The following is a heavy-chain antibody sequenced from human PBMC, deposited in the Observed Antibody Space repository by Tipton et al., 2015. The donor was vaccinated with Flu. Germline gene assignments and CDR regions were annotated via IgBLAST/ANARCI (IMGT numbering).Heavy chain of an antibody. D-gene: IGHD6-6*01. CDR3: AKERGIAARLFDY. Sequence: SLRLSCAASGFTFSDYYMSWIRQAPGKGLEWVSYISSSGGSTYYADSVKGRFTISRDNSKNTLYLQMNSLRAEDTAVYYCAKERGIAARLFDYWGQGTLVTVSS. CDR2: ISSSGGST. J-gene: IGHJ4*02. CDR1: GFTFSDYY. V-gene: IGHV3-11*01.